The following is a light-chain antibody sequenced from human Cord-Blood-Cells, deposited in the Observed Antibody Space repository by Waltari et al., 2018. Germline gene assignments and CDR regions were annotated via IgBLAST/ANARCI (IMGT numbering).Light chain of an antibody. CDR1: QDISNY. Sequence: DLQMTQSPSSLSASVGDRVTITCQASQDISNYLNWYQQKPGKAPTHRIYDATNVETGVPSRFRRRGSGADFSFTFSSLQTGDIATCDCQLYVNLPLTFGGATNVEIK. V-gene: IGKV1-33*01. J-gene: IGKJ4*02. CDR3: QLYVNLPLT. CDR2: DAT.